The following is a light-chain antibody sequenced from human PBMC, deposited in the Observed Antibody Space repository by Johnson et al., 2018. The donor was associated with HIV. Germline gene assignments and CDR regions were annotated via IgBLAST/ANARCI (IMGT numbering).Light chain of an antibody. V-gene: IGLV1-51*01. J-gene: IGLJ1*01. CDR2: DNN. CDR1: SSKIGNNY. CDR3: GTWDSSLSAPRYV. Sequence: QSVLTQPPSVSAAPGQKVTISCSGSSSKIGNNYVSWYQQLPGTATKLLIYDNNKRPSGIPDRFSGSKSGTSATLGITGLQTGDEADYYCGTWDSSLSAPRYVFGTGTKVTVL.